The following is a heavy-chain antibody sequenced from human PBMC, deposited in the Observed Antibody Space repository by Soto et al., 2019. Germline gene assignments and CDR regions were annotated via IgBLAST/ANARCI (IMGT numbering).Heavy chain of an antibody. CDR2: IDLTDSYT. D-gene: IGHD3-22*01. CDR3: ARHGGAHHDSSGYHYALDY. J-gene: IGHJ4*02. CDR1: GYSFRNNW. Sequence: PXAALKISCKGCGYSFRNNWITWVRQMPGKGLEWMGSIDLTDSYTSYSPSFQGHVSFSAYTSINTAYLQWSSLRASDTAMYYCARHGGAHHDSSGYHYALDYWGQGTPVTVS. V-gene: IGHV5-10-1*01.